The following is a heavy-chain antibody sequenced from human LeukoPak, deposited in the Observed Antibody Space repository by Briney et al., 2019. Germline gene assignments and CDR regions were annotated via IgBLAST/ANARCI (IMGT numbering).Heavy chain of an antibody. J-gene: IGHJ4*02. D-gene: IGHD3-3*01. CDR1: GFIVSDND. CDR3: AKRSVPGRPGY. V-gene: IGHV3-66*04. CDR2: IYADGST. Sequence: GGSLRLSCAASGFIVSDNDIKWVRQAPGKGLEWVSLIYADGSTRYTDSVKGRFSISRDNSQNTVYLQMNSLRGEDTAVYFCAKRSVPGRPGYWGQGTLVTVSS.